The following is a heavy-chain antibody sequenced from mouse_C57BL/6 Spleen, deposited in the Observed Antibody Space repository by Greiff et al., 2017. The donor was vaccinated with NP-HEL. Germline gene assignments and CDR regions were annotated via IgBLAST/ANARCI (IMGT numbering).Heavy chain of an antibody. CDR2: IHPNSGST. CDR1: GYTFTSYW. Sequence: VQLQQPGAELVKPGASVKLSCKASGYTFTSYWMHWVKQRPGQGLEWIGMIHPNSGSTNYNEKFKSKATLTVDKSSSTAYMQLSSLTSEDSAVYYCARLHDPFAYWGQGTLVTVSA. V-gene: IGHV1-64*01. J-gene: IGHJ3*01. CDR3: ARLHDPFAY.